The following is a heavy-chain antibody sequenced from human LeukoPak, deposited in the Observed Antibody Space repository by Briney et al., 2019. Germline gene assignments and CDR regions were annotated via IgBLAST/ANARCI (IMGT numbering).Heavy chain of an antibody. CDR3: AKESSGYYSWFDP. CDR1: GFTFSSYG. J-gene: IGHJ5*02. CDR2: ISYDGSNK. D-gene: IGHD3-22*01. Sequence: PGGSLRLSCAASGFTFSSYGMHWVRQAPGKGLEWVAVISYDGSNKYYADSVKGRFTISRDNSKNTLYLQMSSLRAEDTAVYYCAKESSGYYSWFDPWGQGTLVTVSS. V-gene: IGHV3-30*18.